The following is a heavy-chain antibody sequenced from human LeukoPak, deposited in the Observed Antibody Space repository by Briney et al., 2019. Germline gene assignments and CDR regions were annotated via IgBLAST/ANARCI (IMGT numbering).Heavy chain of an antibody. J-gene: IGHJ6*02. Sequence: SQTLSLTCAISGDSVSSNSAAWNWIRQSPSRGLEWLGRTYYRSKWYNDYAVSVKSRLTINPDTSKNQFSLQLNSVTPEDTAVYYCAREGTDDLRYYYYGMDVWGQGTTVTVSS. D-gene: IGHD5/OR15-5a*01. V-gene: IGHV6-1*01. CDR1: GDSVSSNSAA. CDR3: AREGTDDLRYYYYGMDV. CDR2: TYYRSKWYN.